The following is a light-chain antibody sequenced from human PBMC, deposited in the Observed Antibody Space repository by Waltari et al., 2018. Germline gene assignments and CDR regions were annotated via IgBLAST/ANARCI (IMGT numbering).Light chain of an antibody. V-gene: IGLV3-1*01. Sequence: KYACWYQQKPGQSPVLVIYQDSKRPSGIPERFSGSNSGNKATLTISGTQAMDEADYYCQAWDSSTAGVFGGGTKLTVL. CDR3: QAWDSSTAGV. J-gene: IGLJ2*01. CDR1: KY. CDR2: QDS.